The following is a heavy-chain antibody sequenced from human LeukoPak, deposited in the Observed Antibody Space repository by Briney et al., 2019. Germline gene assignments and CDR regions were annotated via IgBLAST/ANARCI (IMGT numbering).Heavy chain of an antibody. V-gene: IGHV4-39*01. CDR3: ARQTRITIFGNILFDP. D-gene: IGHD3-3*01. CDR1: GGSVSSSSYY. J-gene: IGHJ5*02. CDR2: IYYSGST. Sequence: SETLSLTCTVSGGSVSSSSYYWGWLRQPPGKGLEWIGSIYYSGSTSYNPSLKSRVTISVDTSKNHLSLKLSSVTAADTAVYYCARQTRITIFGNILFDPWGQGTLVSLSS.